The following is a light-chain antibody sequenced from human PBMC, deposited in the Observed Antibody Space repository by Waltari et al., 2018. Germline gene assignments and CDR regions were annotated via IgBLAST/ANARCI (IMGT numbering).Light chain of an antibody. V-gene: IGLV2-14*03. Sequence: QSALTQPASVSGSPGQSIPISCTGTSSDIGGYNYVPWYQQHPSKAPKLIIFDVSNRPSGVSNRFSGSKSGNTASLTISGLQAEDEADYYCSSYTSSSTLVFGGGTKLTVL. CDR2: DVS. CDR1: SSDIGGYNY. J-gene: IGLJ3*02. CDR3: SSYTSSSTLV.